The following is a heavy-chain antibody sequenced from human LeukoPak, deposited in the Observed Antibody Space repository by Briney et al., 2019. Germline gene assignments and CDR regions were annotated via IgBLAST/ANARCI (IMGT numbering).Heavy chain of an antibody. D-gene: IGHD2-2*01. J-gene: IGHJ4*02. V-gene: IGHV3-66*02. CDR1: GFTVSSNY. Sequence: GESLKISCAASGFTVSSNYMSWARQAPGKGLEWVSVIYSGGSTYYADSVKGRVTISRDNSKSTLYLQMNRLRAEDTAVYYCARGEHIVVVPAAIPLDYWGQGTLVTVSS. CDR3: ARGEHIVVVPAAIPLDY. CDR2: IYSGGST.